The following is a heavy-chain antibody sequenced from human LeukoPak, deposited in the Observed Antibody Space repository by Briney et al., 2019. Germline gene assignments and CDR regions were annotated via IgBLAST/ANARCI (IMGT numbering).Heavy chain of an antibody. CDR2: IRGKIDNYAT. J-gene: IGHJ5*02. D-gene: IGHD1-1*01. CDR1: GFTFSDSP. CDR3: TRLPTLMSSWFDL. V-gene: IGHV3-73*01. Sequence: GASLRLSCAASGFTFSDSPIHWVRQASGKGLEWVGHIRGKIDNYATAYAASVKGRFIVSRDDSKKTAYLQMNSLKTEDTAVYYCTRLPTLMSSWFDLWGQGTLVTVSS.